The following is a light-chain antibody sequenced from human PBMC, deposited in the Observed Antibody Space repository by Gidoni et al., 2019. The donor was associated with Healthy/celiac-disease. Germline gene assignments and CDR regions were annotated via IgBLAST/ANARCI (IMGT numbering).Light chain of an antibody. CDR3: QQSYSTPPLT. CDR1: KSISSY. V-gene: IGKV1-39*01. Sequence: IQMTQSPSSLSASVGDRVTIPCRASKSISSYLNWYQQKPGKAPNLLIYAASSLQSGVPSRFSGSGSGTDFTLTISSLQPEDFATYYCQQSYSTPPLTFGGGTKVEIK. CDR2: AAS. J-gene: IGKJ4*01.